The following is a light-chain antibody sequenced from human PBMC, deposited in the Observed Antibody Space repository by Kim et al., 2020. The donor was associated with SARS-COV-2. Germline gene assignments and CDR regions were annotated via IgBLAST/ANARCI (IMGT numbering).Light chain of an antibody. CDR1: QAIGNW. V-gene: IGKV1-12*01. CDR2: GAS. Sequence: DIQMTQSPSSVSASLGDRVTITCRASQAIGNWLAWYQQRPGKAPKLLIYGASSLQPGVPSRFSGGGSGTDFTLTITNLQPDDFAVYFCQQANQFPPTFGGGTKVDIK. J-gene: IGKJ4*01. CDR3: QQANQFPPT.